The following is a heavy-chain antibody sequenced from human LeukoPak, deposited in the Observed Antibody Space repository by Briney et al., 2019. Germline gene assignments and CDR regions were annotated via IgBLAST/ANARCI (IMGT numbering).Heavy chain of an antibody. CDR1: GFTFSKYA. CDR2: INDRGTGT. Sequence: GGSLRLSCAASGFTFSKYAMSWVRQAPGKGLEWVSTINDRGTGTYYADSVKGRFTISRDNSKNTLSLQMNSLRAEDTAVYYCAKDPPDGSRYWGQGTLVTVSS. J-gene: IGHJ4*02. V-gene: IGHV3-23*01. CDR3: AKDPPDGSRY. D-gene: IGHD1-14*01.